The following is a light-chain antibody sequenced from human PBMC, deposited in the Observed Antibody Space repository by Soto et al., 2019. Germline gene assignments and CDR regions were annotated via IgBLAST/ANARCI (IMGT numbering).Light chain of an antibody. Sequence: DIQMTQSPSSLSASVGDRVTITCQASQDISNYLNWYQQKPGKAPKLLIYDASNLETGVPSRFSGSGSGTDFTFTISSLQPADIATYYCQHFDNLPPLTFGPGTKVDIK. CDR2: DAS. J-gene: IGKJ3*01. CDR3: QHFDNLPPLT. V-gene: IGKV1-33*01. CDR1: QDISNY.